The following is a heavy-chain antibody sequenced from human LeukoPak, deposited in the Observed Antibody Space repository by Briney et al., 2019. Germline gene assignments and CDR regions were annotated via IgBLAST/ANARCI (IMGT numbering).Heavy chain of an antibody. CDR3: ARGWASVPGTTVNDY. D-gene: IGHD1/OR15-1a*01. Sequence: GSVSVSCTASGYTFTSYEINWVRQAPGQGVEWMGWMNSNRGNKDYAQRLKGRVTITRDSEKNRAYMEMSRLRAEETAVYYCARGWASVPGTTVNDYWGQGTLVTVSS. CDR2: MNSNRGNK. CDR1: GYTFTSYE. V-gene: IGHV1-8*01. J-gene: IGHJ4*02.